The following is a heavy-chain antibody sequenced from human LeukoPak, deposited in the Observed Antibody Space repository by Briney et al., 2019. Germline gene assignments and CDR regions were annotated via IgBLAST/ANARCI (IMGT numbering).Heavy chain of an antibody. CDR1: GFTFSDYY. D-gene: IGHD3-10*01. V-gene: IGHV3-11*06. J-gene: IGHJ4*02. CDR2: TSSSSSYT. Sequence: GGSLRLSCAASGFTFSDYYMSWIRQAPGKGLEWVSHTSSSSSYTNYADSVKGRFTISRDNAKNSLYLQMNILRLEDTAVYYCARGVSWTFDNWGRGALVTVSS. CDR3: ARGVSWTFDN.